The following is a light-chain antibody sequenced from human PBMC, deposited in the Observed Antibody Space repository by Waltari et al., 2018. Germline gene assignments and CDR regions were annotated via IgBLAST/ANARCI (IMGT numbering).Light chain of an antibody. V-gene: IGLV1-47*01. Sequence: QSVLTQPPSASGAPGQRVTISCSGSSSNIGRNYVYWYQQLPGTDPTLLTYRNNQRPPGAPDRFSGSKSGTSASLAISGLRSEDEADYYCAAWDDSLSGSWVFGGGTKLTVL. CDR2: RNN. CDR3: AAWDDSLSGSWV. J-gene: IGLJ3*02. CDR1: SSNIGRNY.